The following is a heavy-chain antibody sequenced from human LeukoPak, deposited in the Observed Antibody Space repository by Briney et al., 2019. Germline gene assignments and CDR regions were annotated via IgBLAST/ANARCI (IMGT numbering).Heavy chain of an antibody. CDR2: IYYSGST. J-gene: IGHJ5*02. D-gene: IGHD5-24*01. CDR3: ARSNSPPRDGYNYGWFDP. CDR1: GGSISSGSYY. V-gene: IGHV4-39*01. Sequence: PSETLSLTCTVSGGSISSGSYYWGWIRQPPGKGLEWIGSIYYSGSTYYNPSLKSRVTISVDTSKNQFSLKLSSVTAADTAVYYCARSNSPPRDGYNYGWFDPWGQGTLVTVSS.